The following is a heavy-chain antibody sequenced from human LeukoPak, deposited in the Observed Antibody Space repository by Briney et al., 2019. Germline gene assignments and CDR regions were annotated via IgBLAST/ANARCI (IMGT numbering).Heavy chain of an antibody. V-gene: IGHV1-3*01. CDR2: INAGNGNT. D-gene: IGHD6-6*01. J-gene: IGHJ4*02. Sequence: ASVKVSCKASGYTFTSHAMHWVRQAPGQRLEWMGWINAGNGNTKYSQKFQGRVTMARGTSTSTVYMELSSLRSEDTAVYYCARAGRTARPPAGFDYWGQGTLVTVSS. CDR1: GYTFTSHA. CDR3: ARAGRTARPPAGFDY.